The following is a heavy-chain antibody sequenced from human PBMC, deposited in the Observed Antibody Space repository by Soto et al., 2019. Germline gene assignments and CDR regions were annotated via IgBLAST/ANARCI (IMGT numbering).Heavy chain of an antibody. V-gene: IGHV3-23*01. Sequence: GGSLRLSCAASGFTFSSFAMSWVSQAPGKGLEWVSAISGSGGSTYYADSVKGRFTISRDNSKNTLYLQMNSLRAEDTAVYYCAKDVLRFLEWLFPAIAFDIWGQGTMVTV. J-gene: IGHJ3*02. CDR2: ISGSGGST. D-gene: IGHD3-3*01. CDR1: GFTFSSFA. CDR3: AKDVLRFLEWLFPAIAFDI.